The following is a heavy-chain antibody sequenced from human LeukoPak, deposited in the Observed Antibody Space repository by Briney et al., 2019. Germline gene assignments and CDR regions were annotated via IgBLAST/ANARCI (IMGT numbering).Heavy chain of an antibody. CDR2: IFYTGST. V-gene: IGHV4-59*01. D-gene: IGHD6-13*01. J-gene: IGHJ3*02. CDR3: ARDSSKAPNAFDI. Sequence: SETLSLTCTVSSGSISSYHWSWIRQPPGKGLEWIGYIFYTGSTNYNPSLESRVTISLDTSKNQFSLNLSSVTAADTAVYYCARDSSKAPNAFDIWGQGTMVTVSS. CDR1: SGSISSYH.